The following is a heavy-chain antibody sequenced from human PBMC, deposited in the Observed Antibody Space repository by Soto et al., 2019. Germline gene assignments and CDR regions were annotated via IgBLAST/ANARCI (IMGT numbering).Heavy chain of an antibody. D-gene: IGHD2-21*01. CDR1: GGSLIDDY. CDR2: VYSSGST. J-gene: IGHJ3*02. CDR3: ARGNDWKSSTFDI. Sequence: QVQLQESGPGLVKPLETVSLTCTVSGGSLIDDYWNWIRQPPGKGLEWIGYVYSSGSTNYNPSLKSRVTISVDRSKNQCSLKLRSVTAADTAVYYCARGNDWKSSTFDIWGHGTMVSVSS. V-gene: IGHV4-59*01.